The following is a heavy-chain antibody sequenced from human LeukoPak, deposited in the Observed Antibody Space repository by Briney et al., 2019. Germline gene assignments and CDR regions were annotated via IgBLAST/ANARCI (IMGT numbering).Heavy chain of an antibody. D-gene: IGHD1-1*01. CDR3: VRATTDKNVGSFDY. V-gene: IGHV3-7*04. CDR2: IKQDGSAK. CDR1: GFTSSSYW. J-gene: IGHJ4*02. Sequence: AGSLRLSCAASGFTSSSYWMSWVRQAPGNGPEWVANIKQDGSAKIYVDSVKGRFTLSRDNAENSLYLQMNSLRAEDTAVYYCVRATTDKNVGSFDYWGQGTLVTVSS.